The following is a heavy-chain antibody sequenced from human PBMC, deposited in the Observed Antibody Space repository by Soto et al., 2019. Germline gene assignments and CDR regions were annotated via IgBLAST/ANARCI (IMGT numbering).Heavy chain of an antibody. V-gene: IGHV3-53*01. CDR3: ARDPTRLDYGGNSDY. D-gene: IGHD4-17*01. J-gene: IGHJ4*02. CDR1: GFTVSSNY. CDR2: IYSGGST. Sequence: GGSLRLSCAASGFTVSSNYMSWVRQAPGKGLEWVSVIYSGGSTYYADSVKGRFTISRDNSKNTLYLQMNSLRAEDTAFYYCARDPTRLDYGGNSDYWGQGTLVTVSS.